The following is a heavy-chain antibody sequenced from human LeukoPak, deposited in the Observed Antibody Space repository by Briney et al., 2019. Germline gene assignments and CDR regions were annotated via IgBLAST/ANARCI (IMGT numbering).Heavy chain of an antibody. CDR2: IATDGSFA. CDR1: GFTFSSYG. D-gene: IGHD3-22*01. J-gene: IGHJ5*02. V-gene: IGHV3-30*03. Sequence: GGSLRLSCAASGFTFSSYGMHWVRQAPGKGLEWLAGIATDGSFAYYADSVKGRFTLSRDNSINTLYLQMDSLRAEDTAVYYCARDPDTSGHFSWFDPWGQGARVTVSS. CDR3: ARDPDTSGHFSWFDP.